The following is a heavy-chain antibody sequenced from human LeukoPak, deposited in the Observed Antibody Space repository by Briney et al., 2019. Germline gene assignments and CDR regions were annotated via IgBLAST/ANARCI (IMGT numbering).Heavy chain of an antibody. CDR1: GGTFSSYA. Sequence: GASVKVSCKASGGTFSSYAISWVRQAPGQGLEWMGGIIPIFGTANYAQKFQGRVTMTEDTSTDTAYMELSSLRSEDTAVYYCATSYYYDGSDYYRTDYWGQGTLVTVSS. D-gene: IGHD3-22*01. J-gene: IGHJ4*02. V-gene: IGHV1-69*06. CDR2: IIPIFGTA. CDR3: ATSYYYDGSDYYRTDY.